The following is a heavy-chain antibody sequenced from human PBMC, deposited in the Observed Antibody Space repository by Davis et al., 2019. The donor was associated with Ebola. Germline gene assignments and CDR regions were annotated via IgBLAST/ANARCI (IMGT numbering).Heavy chain of an antibody. J-gene: IGHJ5*02. CDR2: ISSYGDHI. CDR3: ARDRDYYDTAAYHPRGWFDL. V-gene: IGHV3-21*01. D-gene: IGHD3-22*01. Sequence: GESLKISCAASGFTFSAHSMNWVRQAPGKGLAWVSSISSYGDHIYYADSVRGRFTVSSDNAENSLFLQMNSLRAEDTAVYYCARDRDYYDTAAYHPRGWFDLWGQGTLVIVSS. CDR1: GFTFSAHS.